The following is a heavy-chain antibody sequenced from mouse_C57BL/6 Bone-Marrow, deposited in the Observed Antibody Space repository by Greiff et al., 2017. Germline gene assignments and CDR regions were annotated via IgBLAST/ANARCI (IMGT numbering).Heavy chain of an antibody. J-gene: IGHJ3*01. D-gene: IGHD2-2*01. CDR2: IDPSDSYT. CDR1: GYTFTSYW. V-gene: IGHV1-50*01. CDR3: AREDGYDGGWFGY. Sequence: QVQLQQPGAELVKPGASVKLSCKASGYTFTSYWMQWVKQRPGQGLEWIGEIDPSDSYTNYNQKFKGKATLTVDTSSSTAYMPLSSLTSEDSAVYYCAREDGYDGGWFGYWGQGTLVTVSA.